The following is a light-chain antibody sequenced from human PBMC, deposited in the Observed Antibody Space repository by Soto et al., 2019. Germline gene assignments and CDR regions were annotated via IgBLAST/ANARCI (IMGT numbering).Light chain of an antibody. CDR1: SSDVGGYKH. V-gene: IGLV2-14*01. J-gene: IGLJ3*02. Sequence: QSVLTQPASVSGSPGQSITISCTGTSSDVGGYKHVSWYQQHPGKAPKLIIHEVSNRPSGVSNRFSGSKSGNTASLTISGLQAEDEGDYYCSSYTSSSTWVFGGGTKLTVL. CDR2: EVS. CDR3: SSYTSSSTWV.